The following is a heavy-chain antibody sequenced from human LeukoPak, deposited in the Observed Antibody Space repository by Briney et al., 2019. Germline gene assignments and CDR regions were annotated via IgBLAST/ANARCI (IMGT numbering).Heavy chain of an antibody. CDR2: VYDSGSA. CDR3: AKHGGSWTFHY. V-gene: IGHV4-59*08. CDR1: GVSISTYY. D-gene: IGHD6-13*01. Sequence: SETLSLTCTVSGVSISTYYWSWIRQPPGKGVEWIGYVYDSGSANYNPSLKSRVTISVDTSKNQFSLKLSSVTAADTAVYYCAKHGGSWTFHYWGQGTLVTVSS. J-gene: IGHJ4*02.